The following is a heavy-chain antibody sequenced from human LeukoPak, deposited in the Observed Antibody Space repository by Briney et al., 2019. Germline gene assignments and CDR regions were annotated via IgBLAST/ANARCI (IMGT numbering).Heavy chain of an antibody. CDR2: INHSGST. Sequence: SETLPLTCAVYGGSFSGYYWSWIRQPPGKGLEWIGEINHSGSTNYNPSLKSRVTISVDTSKNQFSLKLSSVTAADTAVYYCARVGWSGYSTTFDYWGQGTLVTVSS. CDR1: GGSFSGYY. CDR3: ARVGWSGYSTTFDY. D-gene: IGHD2-21*01. J-gene: IGHJ4*02. V-gene: IGHV4-34*01.